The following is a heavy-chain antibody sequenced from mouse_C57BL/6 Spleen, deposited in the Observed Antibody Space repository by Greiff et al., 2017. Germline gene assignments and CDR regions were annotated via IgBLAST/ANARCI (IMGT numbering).Heavy chain of an antibody. CDR3: ARGGPFYWYCDV. CDR1: GYTFTSYW. Sequence: QVQLQQPGAELVRPGSSVKLSCKASGYTFTSYWMHWVKQRPIQGLEWIGNIDPSDSETHYNQKFKDKATLTVDKSSSTAYMQLSSLTSEDSAVYYCARGGPFYWYCDVWGTGTTVTVSS. J-gene: IGHJ1*03. CDR2: IDPSDSET. V-gene: IGHV1-52*01.